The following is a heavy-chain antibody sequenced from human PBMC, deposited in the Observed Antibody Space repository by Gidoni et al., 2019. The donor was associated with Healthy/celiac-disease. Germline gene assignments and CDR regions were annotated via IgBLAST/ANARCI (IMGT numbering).Heavy chain of an antibody. J-gene: IGHJ4*02. V-gene: IGHV3-9*01. CDR2: ISWNSGSI. Sequence: EVQLVESGGGLVQPGRSLRLSCAASGFTFDEYAMHWVRQAPGKGLEWVAGISWNSGSIGYADSVKGRFTISRDNAKNSLYLQMNSLRAEDTALYYCATMGVNDYWGQGTLVTVSS. CDR3: ATMGVNDY. CDR1: GFTFDEYA.